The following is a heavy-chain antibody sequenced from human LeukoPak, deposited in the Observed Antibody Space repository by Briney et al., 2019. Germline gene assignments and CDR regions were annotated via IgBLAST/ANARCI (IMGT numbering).Heavy chain of an antibody. D-gene: IGHD3-22*01. CDR2: INHSGST. J-gene: IGHJ4*02. V-gene: IGHV4-34*01. CDR1: GGSFSGYY. Sequence: SETLSPTCAVYGGSFSGYYWSWIRQPPGKGLEWIGEINHSGSTYYNPSLKSRVTISIDTSKNQFYLKLSSLTAADTAVYYCVRRDDSSGYHKIFDYWGPGTLVTVSS. CDR3: VRRDDSSGYHKIFDY.